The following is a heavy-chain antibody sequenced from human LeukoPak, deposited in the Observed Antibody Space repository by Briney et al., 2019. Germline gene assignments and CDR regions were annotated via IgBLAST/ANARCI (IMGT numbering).Heavy chain of an antibody. J-gene: IGHJ4*02. CDR1: GDSITSGSYY. CDR2: IYSTGST. CDR3: ARDSGFWLY. D-gene: IGHD3-22*01. V-gene: IGHV4-39*07. Sequence: SETLSPTCTASGDSITSGSYYWGWIRQTPGKGLEWIGNIYSTGSTSFNPSFKSRITMSVDTSKNQFSLQLNSVTAAGTAVYFCARDSGFWLYWGQGILVTVSS.